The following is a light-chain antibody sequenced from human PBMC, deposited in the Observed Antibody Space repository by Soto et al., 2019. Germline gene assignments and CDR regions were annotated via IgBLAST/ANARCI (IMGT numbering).Light chain of an antibody. J-gene: IGLJ1*01. CDR2: EGS. Sequence: QSALTQPASVSGSPGQSITISCTGTSSDVGSYNLVSVYQQHPGKAPKLMIYEGSKRPSGVSHRFSGSKSGNTASLTISGLQAEDEADYYCCSYAGSSTFYVFGTGTKLTVL. CDR1: SSDVGSYNL. V-gene: IGLV2-23*01. CDR3: CSYAGSSTFYV.